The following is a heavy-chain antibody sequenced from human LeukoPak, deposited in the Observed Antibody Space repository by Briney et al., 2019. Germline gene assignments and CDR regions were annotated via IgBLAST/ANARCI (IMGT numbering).Heavy chain of an antibody. Sequence: SETLSLTCAVYGGSFSGYYWSWIRQPPGKGLEWIGEINHSGSTNYNPSLKSRVTISVDTSKNQFSLKLSSVTAADTAVYYCARELQSSGYLIDYWGQGTLITVSS. V-gene: IGHV4-34*01. D-gene: IGHD3-22*01. J-gene: IGHJ4*02. CDR1: GGSFSGYY. CDR2: INHSGST. CDR3: ARELQSSGYLIDY.